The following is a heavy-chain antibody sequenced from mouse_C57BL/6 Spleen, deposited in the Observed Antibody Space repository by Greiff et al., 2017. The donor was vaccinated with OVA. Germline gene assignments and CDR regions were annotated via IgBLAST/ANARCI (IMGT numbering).Heavy chain of an antibody. CDR2: IDPNSGGT. Sequence: LKPGAELVKPGASVKLSCKASGYTFTSYWLHWVKQRPGRGLEWIGRIDPNSGGTKYNEKFKSKATLTVDKPSSTAYMQLSSLTSEDSAVYYCARESFITTVLDYWGQGTTLTVSS. CDR3: ARESFITTVLDY. J-gene: IGHJ2*01. D-gene: IGHD1-1*01. V-gene: IGHV1-72*01. CDR1: GYTFTSYW.